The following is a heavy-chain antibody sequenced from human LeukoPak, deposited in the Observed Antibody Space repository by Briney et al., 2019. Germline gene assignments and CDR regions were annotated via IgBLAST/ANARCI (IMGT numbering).Heavy chain of an antibody. J-gene: IGHJ5*02. D-gene: IGHD6-13*01. V-gene: IGHV3-30*01. CDR1: GFTYSSYA. CDR3: ARVATSSSWYYWFDP. Sequence: GGSLRLSCAASGFTYSSYAMHWVRQAPGKGLEWVAVRSYDGSNKYYADSVKGRFTISRDNSKNTLYLQMNSLRAEDTAVYYCARVATSSSWYYWFDPWGQGTLVTVSS. CDR2: RSYDGSNK.